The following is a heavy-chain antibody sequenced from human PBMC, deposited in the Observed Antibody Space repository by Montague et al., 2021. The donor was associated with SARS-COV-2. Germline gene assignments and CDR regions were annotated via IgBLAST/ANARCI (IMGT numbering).Heavy chain of an antibody. CDR3: LRAGGFDNRPPV. CDR2: KYYIRST. Sequence: SETLSLTCTVSGASISSRCYYWAWIRPPPGKGLEWLGIKYYIRSTYHTPTLKNRVTISLYTSKNHYSLDLNFVTAADTAPYYCLRAGGFDNRPPVWGQGVLVTVSS. J-gene: IGHJ4*02. D-gene: IGHD3-10*01. CDR1: GASISSRCYY. V-gene: IGHV4-39*02.